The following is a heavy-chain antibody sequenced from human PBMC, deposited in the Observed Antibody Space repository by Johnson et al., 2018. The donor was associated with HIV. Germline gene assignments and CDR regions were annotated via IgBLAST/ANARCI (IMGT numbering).Heavy chain of an antibody. Sequence: VQLVESGGGLVQPGGSLRLSCAASGFTFSSYWMSWVRQAPGKGLEWVANIKQDGSEKYYVDSVKGRFTISRDNAKNSLYLQMNSLRAEDTAVYYCARESSSGWYCGAFDIWGQGTMVTVSS. V-gene: IGHV3-7*01. CDR1: GFTFSSYW. J-gene: IGHJ3*02. CDR2: IKQDGSEK. CDR3: ARESSSGWYCGAFDI. D-gene: IGHD6-19*01.